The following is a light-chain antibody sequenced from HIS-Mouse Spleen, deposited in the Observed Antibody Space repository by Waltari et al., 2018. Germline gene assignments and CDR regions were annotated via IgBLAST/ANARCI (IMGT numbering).Light chain of an antibody. CDR1: VLAKKY. V-gene: IGLV3-27*01. J-gene: IGLJ3*02. CDR3: YSAADNNLGV. Sequence: SYELTQPSSVSVSPGQTARITCSGDVLAKKYARWFQQKPGQAPVVVISKDSERPSGSPVRFSGSSSGTTVTLAISGSQVEDEADYYCYSAADNNLGVFGGGTKLTVL. CDR2: KDS.